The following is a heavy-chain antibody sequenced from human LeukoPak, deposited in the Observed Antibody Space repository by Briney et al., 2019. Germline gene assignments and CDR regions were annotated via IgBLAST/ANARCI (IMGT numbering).Heavy chain of an antibody. CDR3: AKDYGLYYDSSGFDY. J-gene: IGHJ4*02. D-gene: IGHD3-22*01. Sequence: GGPLRLSCAASGFTFSSYGMHWVRQAAGKGLEWVALIWYDGTNKYYADSVKGRFTISRDNSKNTLYLQMNSLRAEDTAVYYCAKDYGLYYDSSGFDYWGQGTLVTVSS. V-gene: IGHV3-33*06. CDR1: GFTFSSYG. CDR2: IWYDGTNK.